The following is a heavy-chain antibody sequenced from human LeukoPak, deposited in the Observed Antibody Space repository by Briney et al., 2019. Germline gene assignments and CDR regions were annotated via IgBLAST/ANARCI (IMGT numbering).Heavy chain of an antibody. Sequence: GGSLRLSCAASGFTFSSYAMHWVRQAPGKGLEWVAVISYDGSNKYYADSVKGRFTISRDNSKNTLYQQMNSLRAEDTAVYYCARGRYYGSRSSLSYYYGMDVWGQGTTVTVSS. V-gene: IGHV3-30*04. CDR3: ARGRYYGSRSSLSYYYGMDV. J-gene: IGHJ6*02. CDR2: ISYDGSNK. CDR1: GFTFSSYA. D-gene: IGHD3-10*01.